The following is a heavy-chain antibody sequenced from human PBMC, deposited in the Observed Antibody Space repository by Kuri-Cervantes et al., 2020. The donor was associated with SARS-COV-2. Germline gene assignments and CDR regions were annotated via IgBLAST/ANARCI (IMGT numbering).Heavy chain of an antibody. Sequence: SETLSLTCAVYGGSFSGYYWSWIRQPPGKGLEWIGEINHSGSTNYNPSLKSRVTISVDTSKNQFSLKLSSVTAADTAVYYCARLTFSGFDPWGRGTRVTVAS. CDR1: GGSFSGYY. V-gene: IGHV4-34*01. D-gene: IGHD3-10*01. J-gene: IGHJ5*02. CDR3: ARLTFSGFDP. CDR2: INHSGST.